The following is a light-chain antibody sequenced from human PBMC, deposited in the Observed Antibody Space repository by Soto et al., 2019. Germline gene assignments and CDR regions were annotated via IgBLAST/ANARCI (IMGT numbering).Light chain of an antibody. J-gene: IGKJ5*01. CDR1: QSVTTR. CDR2: GAS. Sequence: IVLTQSPGTLSLSPGEIVTLSCRASQSVTTRLAWYQHKPGQAPTLLMSGASNRASGVPVRFSGSGSGTDFTLTITRLEPEDFALYYCQQYGGSPITFGLGTRLEIK. V-gene: IGKV3-20*01. CDR3: QQYGGSPIT.